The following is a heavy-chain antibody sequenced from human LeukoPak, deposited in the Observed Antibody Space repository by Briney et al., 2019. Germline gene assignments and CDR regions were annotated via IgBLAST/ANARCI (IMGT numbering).Heavy chain of an antibody. CDR1: GGTFSSYA. J-gene: IGHJ4*02. Sequence: ASVKVSCKASGGTFSSYAISWVRQAPGQGLEWMGGIIPIFGTANYAQKFQGRVTITADESTSTAYMELSSLRSEDTAAYYCARTRNPGQLWLPYFDYWGQGTLVTVSS. CDR3: ARTRNPGQLWLPYFDY. CDR2: IIPIFGTA. V-gene: IGHV1-69*13. D-gene: IGHD5-18*01.